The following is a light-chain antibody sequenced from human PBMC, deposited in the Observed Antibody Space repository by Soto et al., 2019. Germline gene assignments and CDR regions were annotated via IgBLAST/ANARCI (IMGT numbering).Light chain of an antibody. CDR1: SSNIGAGYD. J-gene: IGLJ2*01. Sequence: QSVLTQPPSLSGAPGQMVTISCTGSSSNIGAGYDVHWYQQLPGTAPKLLIYGNSNRPSGVPDRCSGSKSGTSASLAITGLQADDEADYYCQSYHSSLSGVVFGGGTKLTVL. CDR2: GNS. CDR3: QSYHSSLSGVV. V-gene: IGLV1-40*01.